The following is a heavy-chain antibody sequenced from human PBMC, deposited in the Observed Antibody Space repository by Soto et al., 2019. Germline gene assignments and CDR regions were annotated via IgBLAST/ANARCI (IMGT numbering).Heavy chain of an antibody. J-gene: IGHJ4*02. CDR2: MKPNGGTT. CDR1: GYTFINND. CDR3: GGVQRFGSAIDY. V-gene: IGHV1-8*01. D-gene: IGHD3-16*01. Sequence: QVQLVQSGAEVKKPGASVKVSCKASGYTFINNDINWVRQATGQGLEWMGWMKPNGGTTGYAQKFKGRVTVTRTTSTGTAYRELISLRCEDPAMYYCGGVQRFGSAIDYWGQGNLVTVSS.